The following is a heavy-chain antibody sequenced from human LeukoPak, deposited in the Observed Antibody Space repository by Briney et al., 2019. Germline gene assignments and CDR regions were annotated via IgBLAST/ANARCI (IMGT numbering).Heavy chain of an antibody. J-gene: IGHJ4*02. CDR2: INPNSGGT. D-gene: IGHD4-23*01. CDR3: ARLGNSTGNF. Sequence: ASVKVSCKASGGTFSSYAISWVRQAPGQGLEWMGWINPNSGGTKYAQEFEGRVTMTRDTSITTAYMELIGLKSDDTAVYYCARLGNSTGNFWGQGTLVTVSS. V-gene: IGHV1-2*02. CDR1: GGTFSSYA.